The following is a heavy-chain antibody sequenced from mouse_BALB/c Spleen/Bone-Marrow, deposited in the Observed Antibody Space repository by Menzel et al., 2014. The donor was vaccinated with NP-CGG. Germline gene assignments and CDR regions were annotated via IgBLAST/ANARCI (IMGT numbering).Heavy chain of an antibody. CDR1: GYTFTSYW. Sequence: VQLQESGAELAKPGASVKMSCKASGYTFTSYWMHWVKQRPGQGLEWIGYINPSTGYTAYNQKFKAKATLTADKSSNTAYMHRSSPTSDDSAVYYSARSNCEAMDYWGQGTSVTVSS. J-gene: IGHJ4*01. V-gene: IGHV1-7*01. CDR3: ARSNCEAMDY. D-gene: IGHD2-5*01. CDR2: INPSTGYT.